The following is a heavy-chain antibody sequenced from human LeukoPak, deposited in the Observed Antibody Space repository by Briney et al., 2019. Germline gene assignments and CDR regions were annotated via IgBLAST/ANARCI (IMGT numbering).Heavy chain of an antibody. J-gene: IGHJ4*02. CDR1: GFTVSSNH. D-gene: IGHD6-13*01. CDR2: IYGADAA. V-gene: IGHV3-53*05. Sequence: GGSLRLSCAASGFTVSSNHMSWVRQAPGKGLEWVSLIYGADAAYYAESVRGRFMISRDNLKNTLFLQMNSLRVEDTAVYYCVTSTGQQFIPYDYWGQGTHVTVSS. CDR3: VTSTGQQFIPYDY.